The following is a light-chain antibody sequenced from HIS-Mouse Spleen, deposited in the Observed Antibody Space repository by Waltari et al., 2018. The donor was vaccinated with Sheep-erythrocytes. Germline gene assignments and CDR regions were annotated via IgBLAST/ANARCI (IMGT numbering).Light chain of an antibody. Sequence: LTQPHSVSESPGKTVTISCTRSSGSIASNYVQWYQQHPGKAPKLMIYDVSKRPSGVPDRFSGSESGNTASLTISGLQAEDEADYYCCSYAGSYNHVFATGTKVTVL. J-gene: IGLJ1*01. CDR1: SSGSIASNY. V-gene: IGLV2-11*01. CDR3: CSYAGSYNHV. CDR2: DVS.